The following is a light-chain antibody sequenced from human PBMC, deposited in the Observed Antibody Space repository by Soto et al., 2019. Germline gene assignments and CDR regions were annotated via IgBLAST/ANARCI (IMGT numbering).Light chain of an antibody. CDR3: QHDNSYSES. Sequence: DIQMTQSPSTLSGSVGDRVTITCRASQTISSWLAWYQQKPGKAPKLLIYKASTLKSGVPSRFSGSGSGTEFTLTISSLQPDDFATYYCQHDNSYSESFGQGTKVDLK. CDR1: QTISSW. J-gene: IGKJ1*01. V-gene: IGKV1-5*03. CDR2: KAS.